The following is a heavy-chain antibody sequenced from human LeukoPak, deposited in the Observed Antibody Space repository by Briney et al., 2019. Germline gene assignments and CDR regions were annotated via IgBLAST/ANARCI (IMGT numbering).Heavy chain of an antibody. CDR2: IPDGGSRR. CDR1: GFTFSSYE. CDR3: ARGSVLGYYFES. Sequence: GGSLRLSCAASGFTFSSYEMNWVRQAPGKGLEWVAFIPDGGSRRYYADSVKGRFTVSRDNAKNSLYLQMNSLRVEDTALYYCARGSVLGYYFESWGPGTLVTVSP. D-gene: IGHD3-10*02. J-gene: IGHJ4*02. V-gene: IGHV3-48*03.